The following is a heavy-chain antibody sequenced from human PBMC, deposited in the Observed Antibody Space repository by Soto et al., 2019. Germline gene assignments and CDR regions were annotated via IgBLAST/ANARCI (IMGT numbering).Heavy chain of an antibody. J-gene: IGHJ4*02. CDR1: GSTFSHVW. D-gene: IGHD1-26*01. Sequence: EVQLVESGGGLVRPGRSQRLSCVASGSTFSHVWMNWVRQAPGKGLEWVGRIKSKTDGGAPDYAAPVKGRFTISRDDLKDTVYLEMNSLKTEDTAVYSCTTGGIVGVGIDYWGQGTLVTVSS. V-gene: IGHV3-15*07. CDR2: IKSKTDGGAP. CDR3: TTGGIVGVGIDY.